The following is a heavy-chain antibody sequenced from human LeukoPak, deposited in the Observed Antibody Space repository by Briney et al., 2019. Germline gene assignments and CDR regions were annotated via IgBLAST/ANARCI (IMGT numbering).Heavy chain of an antibody. CDR2: INPNSGGT. CDR1: VYTFTGYY. V-gene: IGHV1-2*02. J-gene: IGHJ6*03. CDR3: ARGPDYYYYMDV. Sequence: SSLKVSFKASVYTFTGYYMHWVRQAPGQGREWMGWINPNSGGTNYAQKFQGRVTRTRDTSISTAYMELSRLRSEETAVCYCARGPDYYYYMDVWGKGTTVTVSS.